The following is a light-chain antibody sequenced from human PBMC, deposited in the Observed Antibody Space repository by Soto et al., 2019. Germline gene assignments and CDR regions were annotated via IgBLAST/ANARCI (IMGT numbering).Light chain of an antibody. CDR2: EVS. CDR3: NSYTTTNTLYV. V-gene: IGLV2-14*01. Sequence: QSALTQPPSVSGSPGQSITISCTGTSSDIGAYDYVSWYQQHPGKAPKVMIYEVSNRPSGVSTRFSGAKSGNTASLTISGLQAEDEADYYCNSYTTTNTLYVFGTGTKLTVL. J-gene: IGLJ1*01. CDR1: SSDIGAYDY.